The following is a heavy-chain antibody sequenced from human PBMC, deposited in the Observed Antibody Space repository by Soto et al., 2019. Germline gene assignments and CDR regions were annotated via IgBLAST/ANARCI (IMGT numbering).Heavy chain of an antibody. CDR1: GFTFSSYA. CDR3: AKSSSGWPRGLDY. J-gene: IGHJ4*02. D-gene: IGHD6-19*01. CDR2: ISGSGGST. Sequence: EVQLLESGGGLVQPGGSLRLSCAASGFTFSSYAMSWVRQAPGKGLEWVSAISGSGGSTYYADSVKGRFTISRDNSKNTLYLQRNSLRAEDTAVYYCAKSSSGWPRGLDYWGRGTLVTVSS. V-gene: IGHV3-23*01.